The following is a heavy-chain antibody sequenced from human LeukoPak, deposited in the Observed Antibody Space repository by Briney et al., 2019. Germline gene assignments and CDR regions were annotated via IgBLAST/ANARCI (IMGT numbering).Heavy chain of an antibody. CDR3: ARCPSHDYSNGQDAYMDV. J-gene: IGHJ6*03. D-gene: IGHD4-11*01. CDR2: IYYSGST. CDR1: GGSISSSSYY. V-gene: IGHV4-39*01. Sequence: PAETLSLTCTVSGGSISSSSYYWGWIRQPPGKGLEWIASIYYSGSTYYNPSLKSRVTISVDTSKNQFSLKLSSVTAADTAVYYCARCPSHDYSNGQDAYMDVWGKGTTVTVYS.